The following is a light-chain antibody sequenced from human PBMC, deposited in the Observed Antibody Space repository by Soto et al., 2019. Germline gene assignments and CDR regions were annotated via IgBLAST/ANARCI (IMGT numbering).Light chain of an antibody. CDR3: QYYASSLSGSV. J-gene: IGLJ3*02. V-gene: IGLV1-40*01. CDR1: SSNIGAGYD. CDR2: GNS. Sequence: QSVLTQPPSVSGAPGQRVTISCTGSSSNIGAGYDGHWYQQLPGTAPKLLIYGNSNRPSGVPDRFSSSKSGTSASLAITGLQAEEEADYYCQYYASSLSGSVFGGGTKLTVL.